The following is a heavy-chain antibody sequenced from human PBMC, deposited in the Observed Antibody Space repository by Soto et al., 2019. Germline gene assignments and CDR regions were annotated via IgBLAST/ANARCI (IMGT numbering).Heavy chain of an antibody. CDR2: INDGNGNT. V-gene: IGHV1-3*01. CDR1: GYTFTSYA. D-gene: IGHD1-20*01. J-gene: IGHJ4*02. CDR3: ARGITLPTPLDY. Sequence: ASVKVSCKASGYTFTSYAMHWVRQAPGQRLEWMGWINDGNGNTKYSQKFQGRVTITRDTSASTAYMELSSLRTEDTAVYYCARGITLPTPLDYWGQGTLVTVSS.